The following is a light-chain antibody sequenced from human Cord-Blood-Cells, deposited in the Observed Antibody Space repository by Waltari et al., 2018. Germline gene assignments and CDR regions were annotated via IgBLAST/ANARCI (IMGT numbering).Light chain of an antibody. V-gene: IGLV2-23*01. CDR2: EGS. Sequence: QSALTQPASVSGSPGQSITISCTGTSSDVGSYNLVSWYQKHPGKAPKLMFYEGSKRPSGFLIAVAGSKSGSTASLTSSGLQAEDEADYYCCSYAGSSTWVFGGGTKLTVL. CDR1: SSDVGSYNL. J-gene: IGLJ3*02. CDR3: CSYAGSSTWV.